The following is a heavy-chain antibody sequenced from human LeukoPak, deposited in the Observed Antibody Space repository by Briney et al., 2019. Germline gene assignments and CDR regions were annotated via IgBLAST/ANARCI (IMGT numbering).Heavy chain of an antibody. J-gene: IGHJ4*02. Sequence: SETLSLTCTVSGGSISSYYWSWIRQPPGKGLEWIGYIYYSGSTNYNPSLKSRVTISVDTSKNQFSLKLSSVTAADTAVYYCARGLYYDSSGYYYEGGYYFDYWGQGTLVTVSS. CDR2: IYYSGST. V-gene: IGHV4-59*12. D-gene: IGHD3-22*01. CDR1: GGSISSYY. CDR3: ARGLYYDSSGYYYEGGYYFDY.